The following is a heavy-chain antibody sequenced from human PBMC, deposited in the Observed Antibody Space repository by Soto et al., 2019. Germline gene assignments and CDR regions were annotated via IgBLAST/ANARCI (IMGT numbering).Heavy chain of an antibody. V-gene: IGHV1-18*04. D-gene: IGHD2-15*01. CDR2: ISPYNGET. Sequence: QIQLVQSGAEVKKPGASVKVSCKASGYAFTSYGISWARQAPGQGLEWMGWISPYNGETDYAPKFQGRVTMTTDTSTGTGYMELRSLRSDDTAVYYCARCFCSGGTCYESWGQGTLVTVSS. J-gene: IGHJ5*02. CDR3: ARCFCSGGTCYES. CDR1: GYAFTSYG.